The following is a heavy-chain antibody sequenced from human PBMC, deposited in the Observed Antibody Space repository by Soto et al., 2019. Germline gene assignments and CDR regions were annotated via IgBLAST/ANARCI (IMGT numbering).Heavy chain of an antibody. V-gene: IGHV3-21*01. D-gene: IGHD2-2*01. J-gene: IGHJ6*02. Sequence: GGSLRLSCAASGFTFSSYSMNWVRQAPGKGLEWVSSISSSSSYIYYADSVKGLFTISRDNAKNSLYLQMNSLRAEDTAVYYWASTMVVPAAYYYSCGMDVWGQGTTVTGSS. CDR3: ASTMVVPAAYYYSCGMDV. CDR2: ISSSSSYI. CDR1: GFTFSSYS.